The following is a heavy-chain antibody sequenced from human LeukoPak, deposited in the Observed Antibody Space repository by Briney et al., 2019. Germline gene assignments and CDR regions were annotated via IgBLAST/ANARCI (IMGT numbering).Heavy chain of an antibody. J-gene: IGHJ4*02. V-gene: IGHV3-74*01. CDR2: INNDGTST. Sequence: GGSLRLPCAASGFAFSGYKMHWVRQAPARGLVWVSRINNDGTSTNYADSVKGRFTISRDNAKNTLYLQMNSLRAEDTAVYYCARSNYVFDYWGQGALVTVSS. D-gene: IGHD4/OR15-4a*01. CDR1: GFAFSGYK. CDR3: ARSNYVFDY.